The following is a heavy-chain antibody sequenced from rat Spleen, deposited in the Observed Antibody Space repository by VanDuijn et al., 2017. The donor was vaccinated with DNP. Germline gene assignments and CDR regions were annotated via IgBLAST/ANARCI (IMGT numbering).Heavy chain of an antibody. J-gene: IGHJ2*01. D-gene: IGHD1-11*01. CDR3: ARGGRSYFDY. Sequence: EVQLVESGGGLVQPGRSLKLSCVASGFTFSSYWMYWIRQAPGKGLEWVASITTSGDISYYPDSVRGRFTISRDNAINTLYLQMNSLRSEDTASYYCARGGRSYFDYWGQGVMVTVSS. V-gene: IGHV5-31*01. CDR2: ITTSGDIS. CDR1: GFTFSSYW.